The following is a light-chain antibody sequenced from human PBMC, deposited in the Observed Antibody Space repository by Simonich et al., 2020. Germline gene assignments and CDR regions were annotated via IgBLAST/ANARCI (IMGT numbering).Light chain of an antibody. CDR2: GYS. J-gene: IGLJ2*01. CDR1: SSNIGAGYD. CDR3: QSYDSSLSGSV. V-gene: IGLV1-40*01. Sequence: QSVLTQPPSVSGAPGQRVTISCTGSSSNIGAGYDVHWYQQLPGTAPKLLIYGYSNRPSGGPDRFSGSKSGTSASLAITGLQAEDEADYYCQSYDSSLSGSVFGGGTKLTVL.